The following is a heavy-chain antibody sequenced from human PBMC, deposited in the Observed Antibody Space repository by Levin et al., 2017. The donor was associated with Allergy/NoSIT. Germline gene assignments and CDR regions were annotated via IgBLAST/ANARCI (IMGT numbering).Heavy chain of an antibody. CDR3: AKPYTSGTYGYFDS. V-gene: IGHV3-30*18. J-gene: IGHJ4*02. CDR1: GFTFSDYG. Sequence: PGESLKISCAASGFTFSDYGIHWVRQAPGKGLEWVALISYDGGNKYYADSVKGRFTISRDNSKNTLYLQINSLRTEDTAVYYCAKPYTSGTYGYFDSWGQGTLVTVSS. CDR2: ISYDGGNK. D-gene: IGHD1-26*01.